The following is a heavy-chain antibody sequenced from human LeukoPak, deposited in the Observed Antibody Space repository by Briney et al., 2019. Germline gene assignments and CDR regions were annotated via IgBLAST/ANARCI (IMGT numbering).Heavy chain of an antibody. CDR1: GFTVSSNY. Sequence: TGGSLRLSCAVSGFTVSSNYMTWVRQAPGKGLEWVSYISSSPINIYYADSVRGRFTISRDNAKNSVFLQMNSLRAEDTAVYYCARGSADDDDKWIDPWGQGTLVTVSS. CDR2: ISSSPINI. D-gene: IGHD1-1*01. CDR3: ARGSADDDDKWIDP. J-gene: IGHJ5*02. V-gene: IGHV3-48*04.